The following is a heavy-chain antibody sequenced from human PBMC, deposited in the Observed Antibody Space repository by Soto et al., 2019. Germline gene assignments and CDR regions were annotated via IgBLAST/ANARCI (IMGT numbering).Heavy chain of an antibody. CDR3: ASHRVSAAGSFDY. V-gene: IGHV1-18*01. J-gene: IGHJ4*02. D-gene: IGHD6-13*01. CDR1: GYSLTTYG. CDR2: ISAYNGNT. Sequence: QVQLVQSRLEVTKPGASVKVSRKASGYSLTTYGISWVRQAPGQGLEWVGWISAYNGNTNYAQNFQGRVTMTRDTSTSTAYMDLRGLRSNDTAVYYCASHRVSAAGSFDYWGQGTLVIVSS.